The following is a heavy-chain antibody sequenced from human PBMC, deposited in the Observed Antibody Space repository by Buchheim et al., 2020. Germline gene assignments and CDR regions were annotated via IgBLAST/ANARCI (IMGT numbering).Heavy chain of an antibody. CDR1: GGTLSSYP. D-gene: IGHD3-22*01. J-gene: IGHJ5*02. V-gene: IGHV1-69*08. CDR2: VIPVLGRT. Sequence: QVQLVQSGTEVKKPGSSVKVSCKASGGTLSSYPIAWIRQAPGQGLEWMGRVIPVLGRTNYAQKFQDRLTITADRSTGTAYMELFSLTTEDTAVYFCARVSADADSRGYYVPNPWGQGT. CDR3: ARVSADADSRGYYVPNP.